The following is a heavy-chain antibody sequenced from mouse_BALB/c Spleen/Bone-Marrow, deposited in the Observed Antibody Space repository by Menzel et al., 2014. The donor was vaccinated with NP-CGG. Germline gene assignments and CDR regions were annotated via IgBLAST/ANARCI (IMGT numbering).Heavy chain of an antibody. Sequence: VQLQQSGAELVKPGASVKLSCKASGYTFTSYYMYWVKQRPGQGLEWIGEINPSNGGTNFNEKFKSKATLTVDKSSSTAYMQISSLTSEDSAVYYCTRREYYRYDRAMDYWGQGTSVTVSS. D-gene: IGHD2-14*01. CDR2: INPSNGGT. J-gene: IGHJ4*01. CDR3: TRREYYRYDRAMDY. V-gene: IGHV1S81*02. CDR1: GYTFTSYY.